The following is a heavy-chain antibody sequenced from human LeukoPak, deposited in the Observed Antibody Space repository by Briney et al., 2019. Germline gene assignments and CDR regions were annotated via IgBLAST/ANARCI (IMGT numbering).Heavy chain of an antibody. CDR1: GFTFSTSW. CDR2: LKEDGGEK. Sequence: GGSLRLSCTASGFTFSTSWMSWVRQAPGKGLEWLAHLKEDGGEKYYVDSVKGRFTISRDNARNSLYLQMNSLRAEDTAVYYCAREVHPEGYNYDLVLDYWGQGTLVTVSS. CDR3: AREVHPEGYNYDLVLDY. J-gene: IGHJ4*02. D-gene: IGHD3-16*01. V-gene: IGHV3-7*01.